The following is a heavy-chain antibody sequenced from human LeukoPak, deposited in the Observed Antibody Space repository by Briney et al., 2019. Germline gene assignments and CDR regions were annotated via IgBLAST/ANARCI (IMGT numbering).Heavy chain of an antibody. Sequence: SETLSLTCSISGGSMSRFYWTWIRQSPGKGLEWLGYVHNTGGTNYNPSLKSRVTIAVDTSKNQFSLKLSSVVAADTAVYYCARGSGIVGAYFYYYGMDVWGQGTTVTVSS. CDR3: ARGSGIVGAYFYYYGMDV. D-gene: IGHD1-26*01. CDR1: GGSMSRFY. J-gene: IGHJ6*02. V-gene: IGHV4-59*01. CDR2: VHNTGGT.